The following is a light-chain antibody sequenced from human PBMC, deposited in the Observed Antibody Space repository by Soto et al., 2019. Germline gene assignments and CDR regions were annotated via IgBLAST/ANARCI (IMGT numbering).Light chain of an antibody. Sequence: EMVMTQSPATLSVSPGERATLSCRASQSVSSNLAWYQQKPGQAPRLLIYGAYTRATGIPARFSGSGSGTEFTLTITSLQSEDFAVYYCKQYKKWPWTFGQGTKVDIK. J-gene: IGKJ1*01. CDR3: KQYKKWPWT. CDR2: GAY. CDR1: QSVSSN. V-gene: IGKV3-15*01.